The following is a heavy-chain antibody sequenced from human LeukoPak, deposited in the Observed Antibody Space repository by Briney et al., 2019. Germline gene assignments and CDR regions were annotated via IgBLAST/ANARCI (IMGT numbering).Heavy chain of an antibody. D-gene: IGHD4-23*01. Sequence: SETLSLTCAVYGGSFSGYYWSWIRQPPGKGLEWTGEINHSGSTNYSPSLKSRVTISVDTSKNQFSLKLSSVTAADTAVYYCARAGYGGLSDWGQGTLITVSS. CDR1: GGSFSGYY. V-gene: IGHV4-34*01. CDR3: ARAGYGGLSD. J-gene: IGHJ4*02. CDR2: INHSGST.